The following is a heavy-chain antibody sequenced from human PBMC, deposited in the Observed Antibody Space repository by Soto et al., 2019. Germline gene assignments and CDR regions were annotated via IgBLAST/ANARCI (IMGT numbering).Heavy chain of an antibody. CDR2: SSSTGAVI. CDR1: GSTFSDYY. V-gene: IGHV3-11*01. CDR3: ARIGEFYGTASYGHSDVFDI. J-gene: IGHJ3*02. Sequence: GGSLRLSCEASGSTFSDYYMTWVRQAPGKGLEWIAYSSSTGAVIYYADSVQGRFTISRDNPKNSLHLQMDRLRPEDTAVYYCARIGEFYGTASYGHSDVFDIWGQGRLVTVSS. D-gene: IGHD3-10*01.